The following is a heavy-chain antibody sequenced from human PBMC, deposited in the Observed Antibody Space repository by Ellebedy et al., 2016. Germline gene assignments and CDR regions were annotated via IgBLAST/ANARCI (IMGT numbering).Heavy chain of an antibody. J-gene: IGHJ4*02. CDR2: MHHSGST. D-gene: IGHD2-8*01. Sequence: LRLXXAVSGGSISSGGYSWSWIRQPPGKGLEWIGYMHHSGSTYYNPSLKSRVTISVDTSKNQFSLKLSSVTAADTAVYYCARGPNGPYPFDYWGQGTLVTVSS. V-gene: IGHV4-30-2*01. CDR1: GGSISSGGYS. CDR3: ARGPNGPYPFDY.